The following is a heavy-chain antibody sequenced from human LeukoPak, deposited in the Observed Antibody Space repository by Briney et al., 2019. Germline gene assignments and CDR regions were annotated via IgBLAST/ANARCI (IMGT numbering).Heavy chain of an antibody. J-gene: IGHJ5*02. D-gene: IGHD3-16*01. CDR3: ARLHASRAEEFDP. V-gene: IGHV4-59*03. CDR1: GGSISGYY. Sequence: PSETLSLTCTVPGGSISGYYWSWIRQPPGKGLEWIGYIYSSGSASYNPSLISRVTILVDTSKNQFSLTLTSETAADTAVYYCARLHASRAEEFDPWGQGTLVTVSS. CDR2: IYSSGSA.